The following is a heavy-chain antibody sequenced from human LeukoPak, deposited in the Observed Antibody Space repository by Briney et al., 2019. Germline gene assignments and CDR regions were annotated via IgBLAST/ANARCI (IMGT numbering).Heavy chain of an antibody. CDR1: GFTFSSYS. J-gene: IGHJ4*02. Sequence: GGSLGLSCAASGFTFSSYSMNWVRQAPGKGLEWVSSISSSSSYIYYTDSVKGRFTISRDNAKKTLYLQMNSLRAEDTAVYYCARRAGAYSHPYDYWGQGTLVTVSS. D-gene: IGHD4/OR15-4a*01. CDR2: ISSSSSYI. V-gene: IGHV3-21*01. CDR3: ARRAGAYSHPYDY.